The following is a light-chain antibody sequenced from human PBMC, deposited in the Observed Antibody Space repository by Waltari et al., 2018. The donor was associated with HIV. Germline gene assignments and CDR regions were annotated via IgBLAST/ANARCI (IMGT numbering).Light chain of an antibody. Sequence: SSDLTPSPDVSVALGPTVRITCQEDSHLDYYATWYQQQPRQAPILVIYGNGDRPPGIPDRFSGSRSGITDSLIITGAQAEDEADYYWNSRDRSGNHLFAAGTTVTVL. V-gene: IGLV3-19*01. CDR2: GNG. J-gene: IGLJ1*01. CDR1: SHLDYY. CDR3: NSRDRSGNHL.